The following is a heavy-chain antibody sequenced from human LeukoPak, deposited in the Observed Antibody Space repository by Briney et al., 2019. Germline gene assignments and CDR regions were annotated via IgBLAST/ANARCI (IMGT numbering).Heavy chain of an antibody. V-gene: IGHV4-30-4*08. Sequence: SETLSRTCTVSGGSISSGDYYWRWIRQPPGKGLEWIGYIYYSGSTYYNPSLKSRVTISVDTSKNQFSLKLSSVTAADTAVYYCASTYYDFWSGYDLKFDYWGQGTLVTVSS. CDR2: IYYSGST. CDR1: GGSISSGDYY. CDR3: ASTYYDFWSGYDLKFDY. J-gene: IGHJ4*02. D-gene: IGHD3-3*01.